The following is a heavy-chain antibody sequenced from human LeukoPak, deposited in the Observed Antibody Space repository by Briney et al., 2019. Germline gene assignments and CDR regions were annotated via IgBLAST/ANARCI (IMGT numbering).Heavy chain of an antibody. D-gene: IGHD6-19*01. CDR2: IGGSGGNT. V-gene: IGHV3-23*01. Sequence: GGSLRLSCAASGFTFSSYAMSWVRQAPGKGLEWVSAIGGSGGNTYYADSVKGRFTISRDNSKSTVYLQMNSLRAEDTALYYCAKAIAVSGIGYYYYGVDVWGQGTTVTVSS. J-gene: IGHJ6*02. CDR1: GFTFSSYA. CDR3: AKAIAVSGIGYYYYGVDV.